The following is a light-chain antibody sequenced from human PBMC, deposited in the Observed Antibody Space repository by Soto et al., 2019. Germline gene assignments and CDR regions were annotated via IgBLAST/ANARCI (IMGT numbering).Light chain of an antibody. J-gene: IGKJ1*01. V-gene: IGKV3-15*01. CDR2: GAS. CDR1: QSVSSD. Sequence: ETVMTQSPANLSVSPGERAALSCRASQSVSSDLAWYQQKPGQAPRLLIHGASTRATGFPARFSGSGSGTEFTLTISSLQSEDFAVYYCQQYNNWPWTVGQGTKVDIK. CDR3: QQYNNWPWT.